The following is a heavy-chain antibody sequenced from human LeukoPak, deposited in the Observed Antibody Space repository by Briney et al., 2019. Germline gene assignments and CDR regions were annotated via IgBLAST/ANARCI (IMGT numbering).Heavy chain of an antibody. D-gene: IGHD6-13*01. CDR2: IIPIFGTA. V-gene: IGHV1-69*06. Sequence: SVKLSCTASAGTFSSYAISWVRQAPGQGLEWMGGIIPIFGTANYAQKFQGRVTITADKSTSTAYMELSSLRSEDTAVYYCASLLKSSWNYYYRDVWGKGTTVTVSS. CDR3: ASLLKSSWNYYYRDV. J-gene: IGHJ6*03. CDR1: AGTFSSYA.